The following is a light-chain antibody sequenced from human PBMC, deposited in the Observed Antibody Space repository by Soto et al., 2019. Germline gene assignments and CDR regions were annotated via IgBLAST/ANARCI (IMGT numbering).Light chain of an antibody. CDR1: QSVSSN. CDR2: GAS. V-gene: IGKV3-15*01. CDR3: QQSYSTLYT. Sequence: EIVMTQSPATLSVSPGERATLSCRASQSVSSNLAWYQQKPGQAPRLLIYGASTRATGIPARFSGSGSGTEFTLTISSLRSEDFATYYCQQSYSTLYTFGQGTKLEIK. J-gene: IGKJ2*01.